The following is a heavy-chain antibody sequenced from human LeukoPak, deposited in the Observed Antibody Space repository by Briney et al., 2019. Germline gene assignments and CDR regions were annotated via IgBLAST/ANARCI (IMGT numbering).Heavy chain of an antibody. CDR3: VKGLTIGSTFDY. J-gene: IGHJ4*02. Sequence: PGGSLRLSCSASEFTFSNYAMHWVRQAPGKALEYFSAISSNGGSTYYADSVKARFTISKDNSKNTLYLQMNSLRAEDTAVYYCVKGLTIGSTFDYWGQGTLVTVSS. V-gene: IGHV3-64D*06. CDR1: EFTFSNYA. D-gene: IGHD4/OR15-4a*01. CDR2: ISSNGGST.